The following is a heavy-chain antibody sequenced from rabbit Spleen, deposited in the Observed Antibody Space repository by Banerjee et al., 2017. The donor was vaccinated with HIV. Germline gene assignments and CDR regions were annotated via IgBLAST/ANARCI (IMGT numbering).Heavy chain of an antibody. Sequence: QEQLVESGGGLVQPEGSLTLTCKASGFDFSSGYDMCWVRQAPGKGLEWIGCIYTGSGSTYYASWAKGRFTISKTSSTAVTLQMTSLTAADTATYFCARNPVSGSGWKSLWGPGTLVTVS. CDR1: GFDFSSGYD. V-gene: IGHV1S45*01. CDR3: ARNPVSGSGWKSL. D-gene: IGHD1-1*01. J-gene: IGHJ4*01. CDR2: IYTGSGST.